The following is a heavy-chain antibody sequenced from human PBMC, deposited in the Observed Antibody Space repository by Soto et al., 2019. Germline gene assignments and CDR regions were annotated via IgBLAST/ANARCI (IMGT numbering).Heavy chain of an antibody. J-gene: IGHJ4*02. CDR3: ARDYYGSGDFDY. D-gene: IGHD3-10*01. CDR2: ISYDGNNK. Sequence: GGSLRLSCAASGFTFSDYTIHWVRQAPGKGLEWVAVISYDGNNKKYADSVEGRFTISRDNSKNTLYLQLNSLRAEDTAVYYCARDYYGSGDFDYWGQGP. V-gene: IGHV3-30-3*01. CDR1: GFTFSDYT.